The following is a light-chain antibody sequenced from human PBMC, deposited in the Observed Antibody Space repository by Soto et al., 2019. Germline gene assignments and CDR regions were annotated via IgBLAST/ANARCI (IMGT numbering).Light chain of an antibody. Sequence: QSAVTQPPSVSEAPGQKVTISCSGSSSSSHIGHHSVSWYQHLPGTAPKLLIYDNDQRPSGIPARFSGSKSATSATLDITGLQTGDEADYYCGTWDTGLRAYVLGTGTKLTVL. CDR1: SSSSHIGHHS. CDR2: DND. J-gene: IGLJ1*01. CDR3: GTWDTGLRAYV. V-gene: IGLV1-51*01.